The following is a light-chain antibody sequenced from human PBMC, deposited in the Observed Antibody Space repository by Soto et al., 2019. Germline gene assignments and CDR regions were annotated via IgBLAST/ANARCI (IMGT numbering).Light chain of an antibody. CDR2: KAP. CDR3: QQYNSYPWT. CDR1: QRISSW. Sequence: DIQMTQSPSTLSASVGDRVTITGLASQRISSWLAWYQQKPGKAPKLLIYKAPSLESGVPARFSGSGSGTEFTLTISSLQPDDFATYFSQQYNSYPWTFGQGTKVEI. J-gene: IGKJ1*01. V-gene: IGKV1-5*03.